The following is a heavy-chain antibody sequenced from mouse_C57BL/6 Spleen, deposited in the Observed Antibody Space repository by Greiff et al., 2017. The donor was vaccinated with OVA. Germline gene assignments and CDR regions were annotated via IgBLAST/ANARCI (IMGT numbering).Heavy chain of an antibody. V-gene: IGHV1-62-2*01. D-gene: IGHD1-1*01. J-gene: IGHJ3*01. CDR3: ARHSDYGSRESWFAY. CDR2: FYPGSGSI. CDR1: GYTFTEYT. Sequence: LVESGAELVKPGASVKLSCKASGYTFTEYTIHWVKQRSGQGLEWIGWFYPGSGSIKYNEKFKDKATLTADKSSSTVYMELSRLTSEDSAVYFCARHSDYGSRESWFAYWGQGTLVTVSA.